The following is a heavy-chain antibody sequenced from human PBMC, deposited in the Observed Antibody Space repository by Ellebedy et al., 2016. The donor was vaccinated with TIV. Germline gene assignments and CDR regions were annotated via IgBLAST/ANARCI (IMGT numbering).Heavy chain of an antibody. J-gene: IGHJ4*02. Sequence: PSETLSLTCAVYGGSFSGNFWRWIRQPPGKALEWLAHSSSTDKTSYSTSLKNRLSISKDSSKSQVVLTMTNMAPVDTATYYCARTLLYCGGDCSFYFDHWGQGSLVTVSS. CDR3: ARTLLYCGGDCSFYFDH. D-gene: IGHD2-21*02. CDR2: SSSTDKT. CDR1: GGSFSGNF. V-gene: IGHV2-26*01.